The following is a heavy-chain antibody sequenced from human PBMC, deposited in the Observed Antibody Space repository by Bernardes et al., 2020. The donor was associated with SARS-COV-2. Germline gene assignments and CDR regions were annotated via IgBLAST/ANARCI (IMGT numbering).Heavy chain of an antibody. V-gene: IGHV3-23*01. CDR2: ISGSGGST. Sequence: GGSLRLSCAASGFTFSSYAMSWVRQAPGKGLEWVSAISGSGGSTYYADSVKGRFTISRDNSKNTLYLQMNSLRAEDTAVYYCGAEGGWYRAFDIWGQGTMVTVSS. D-gene: IGHD6-19*01. CDR3: GAEGGWYRAFDI. CDR1: GFTFSSYA. J-gene: IGHJ3*02.